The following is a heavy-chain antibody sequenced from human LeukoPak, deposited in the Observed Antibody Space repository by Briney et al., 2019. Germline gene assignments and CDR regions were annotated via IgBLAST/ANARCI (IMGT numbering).Heavy chain of an antibody. CDR2: GDGDGGHS. D-gene: IGHD4-17*01. V-gene: IGHV3-74*03. Sequence: GGSLSLSCAASGFTLGNYWMHWVRQAPGKGLVWVSRGDGDGGHSTYADSVKGRFTISRDNAKNTLYLQMNRLTGEDTAVYYCAYSDHFDTWGQGTLVTVSS. CDR3: AYSDHFDT. J-gene: IGHJ4*02. CDR1: GFTLGNYW.